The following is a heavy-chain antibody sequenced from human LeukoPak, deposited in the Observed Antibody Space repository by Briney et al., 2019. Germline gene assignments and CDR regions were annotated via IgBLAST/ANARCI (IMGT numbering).Heavy chain of an antibody. J-gene: IGHJ6*03. V-gene: IGHV5-51*01. Sequence: GESLKISCKGSGYSFTSHWIGWVRQMPGKGLEWMGIIYPGDSDTRYSPSFQGQVTISADKSISTAYLQWSSLKASDTAMYYCARHPYYYDSSGYFPYYYMDVWGKGTTVTVSS. CDR1: GYSFTSHW. D-gene: IGHD3-22*01. CDR2: IYPGDSDT. CDR3: ARHPYYYDSSGYFPYYYMDV.